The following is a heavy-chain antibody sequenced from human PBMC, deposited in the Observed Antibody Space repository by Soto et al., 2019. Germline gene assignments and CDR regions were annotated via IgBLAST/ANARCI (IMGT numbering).Heavy chain of an antibody. Sequence: QVQLVQSGAEVKKPGSSVKVSCKASGGTFSSYAISWVRQAPGQGLEWMGGIIPIFGTANYAQKFQGRVTITADESASTAYMELSSLRSEDTAVYYCARVTIFGVAYYYYYGMDVWGQGTTVTVSS. V-gene: IGHV1-69*01. CDR1: GGTFSSYA. CDR2: IIPIFGTA. CDR3: ARVTIFGVAYYYYYGMDV. J-gene: IGHJ6*02. D-gene: IGHD3-3*01.